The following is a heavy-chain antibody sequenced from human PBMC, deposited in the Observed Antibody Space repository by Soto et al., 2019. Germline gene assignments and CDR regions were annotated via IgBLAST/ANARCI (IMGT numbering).Heavy chain of an antibody. CDR3: ARLYTFYGAYPSGTDV. CDR1: GYAFTNYY. CDR2: INPTSGYT. Sequence: QVQFLQSVAEVREPGASVKVSCKASGYAFTNYYLHWVRQGPGQGLEWMGMINPTSGYTDYAQTFQGRVIMTRDTSTSTVYMELTSLRSADAAVYFCARLYTFYGAYPSGTDVWGQGTTVIVSS. D-gene: IGHD4-17*01. V-gene: IGHV1-46*01. J-gene: IGHJ6*02.